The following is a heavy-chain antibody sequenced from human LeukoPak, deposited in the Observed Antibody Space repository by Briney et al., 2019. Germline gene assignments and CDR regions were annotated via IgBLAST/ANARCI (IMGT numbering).Heavy chain of an antibody. Sequence: SCKASGYTFIGYYMHWVRQAPDKGLEWVAVIWYDGSNKYYADSVMGRFTISRDNSKNTLYLQMNSLRAEDTAVYYCASANGDSGFVYWGQGTLVTVSS. D-gene: IGHD4-17*01. CDR3: ASANGDSGFVY. CDR2: IWYDGSNK. V-gene: IGHV3-33*01. CDR1: GYTFIGYY. J-gene: IGHJ4*02.